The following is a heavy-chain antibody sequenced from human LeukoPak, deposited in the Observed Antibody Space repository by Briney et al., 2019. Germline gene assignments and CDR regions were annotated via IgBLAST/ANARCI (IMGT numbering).Heavy chain of an antibody. CDR3: ARECSNTQAMAMGASWLDP. V-gene: IGHV1-46*01. CDR1: GYTFSSNY. D-gene: IGHD5-18*01. CDR2: IDPGGVGT. Sequence: ASVKVSCKASGYTFSSNYIQWVRQAPGQGLEWMGVIDPGGVGTSYAPKFQGRVTMTKDTSTTTVYMELTSLRSDDTAVYYCARECSNTQAMAMGASWLDPWGQGTLVTVSS. J-gene: IGHJ5*02.